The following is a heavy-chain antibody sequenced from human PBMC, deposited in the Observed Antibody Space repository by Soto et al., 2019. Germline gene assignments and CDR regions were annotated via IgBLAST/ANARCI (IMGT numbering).Heavy chain of an antibody. D-gene: IGHD2-15*01. CDR1: GGSISSSSYY. J-gene: IGHJ4*02. Sequence: SETLSLTCTVSGGSISSSSYYWGWIRQPPGKGLEWIGSIYYSGSTYYNPSLKSRVTISVDTSKNQFSLKLSSVTAADTAVYYCARQACSGGSCYGHWGQGTLVTVSS. CDR2: IYYSGST. CDR3: ARQACSGGSCYGH. V-gene: IGHV4-39*01.